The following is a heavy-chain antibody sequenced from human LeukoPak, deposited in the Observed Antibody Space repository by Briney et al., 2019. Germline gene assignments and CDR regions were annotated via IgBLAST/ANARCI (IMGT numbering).Heavy chain of an antibody. D-gene: IGHD6-13*01. CDR3: ASGGSRRGGSSTPLNH. Sequence: ASVKVSCKASGNTFTSFYMHWVRQAPGQGLEWLGWFTPHSGDTRDAQKFQGRVSMTTNTSISTAYMELNRLTSDDTAVYYCASGGSRRGGSSTPLNHWGRGTLVTVSS. CDR1: GNTFTSFY. J-gene: IGHJ5*02. V-gene: IGHV1-2*02. CDR2: FTPHSGDT.